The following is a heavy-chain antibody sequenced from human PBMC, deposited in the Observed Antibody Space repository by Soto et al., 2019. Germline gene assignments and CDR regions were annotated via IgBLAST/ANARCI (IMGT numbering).Heavy chain of an antibody. J-gene: IGHJ6*02. V-gene: IGHV1-18*01. CDR1: GYIFTNYD. D-gene: IGHD3-10*01. Sequence: QVQLVQSETEVKKPEASVKVSCKASGYIFTNYDITWVRQAPGQGLEWMGWVSGYNGNTKYAQKFQDRVTMTTDTSTSTVYMELRSLRSDDTAVYYCARFGSAPYYYYGVDVWGQGTTVFVSS. CDR3: ARFGSAPYYYYGVDV. CDR2: VSGYNGNT.